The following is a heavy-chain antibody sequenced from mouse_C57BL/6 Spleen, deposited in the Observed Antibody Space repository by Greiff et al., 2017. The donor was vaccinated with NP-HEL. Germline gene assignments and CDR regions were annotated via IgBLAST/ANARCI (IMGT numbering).Heavy chain of an antibody. CDR3: ARITTVVARAMDY. Sequence: VMLVESGPGLVQPSQSLSITCTVSGFSLTSYGVHWVRQSPGKGLEWLGVIWSGGSTDYNAAFISRLSISKDNSKSQVFFKMNSLQADDTAIYYCARITTVVARAMDYWGQGTSVTVSS. J-gene: IGHJ4*01. CDR1: GFSLTSYG. V-gene: IGHV2-2*01. CDR2: IWSGGST. D-gene: IGHD1-1*01.